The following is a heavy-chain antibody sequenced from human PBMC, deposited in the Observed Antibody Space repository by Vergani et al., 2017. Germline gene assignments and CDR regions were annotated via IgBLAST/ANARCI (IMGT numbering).Heavy chain of an antibody. Sequence: QVTLRESGPALLKPTQTLTLTCTFSWFSLSTSGMCVSWICQPPGKALEWLARIDWDDDKYSSTSLKTRLTISKDTPKNHVVLTMTNMDPVDTATCYCARILYYVSSGYLGGFDYWGQGSPVTVSS. CDR1: WFSLSTSGMC. CDR2: IDWDDDK. CDR3: ARILYYVSSGYLGGFDY. J-gene: IGHJ4*02. V-gene: IGHV2-70*15. D-gene: IGHD3-22*01.